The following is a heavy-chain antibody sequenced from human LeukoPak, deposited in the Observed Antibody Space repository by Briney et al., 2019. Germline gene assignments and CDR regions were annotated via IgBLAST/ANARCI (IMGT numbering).Heavy chain of an antibody. CDR2: INHDAKFI. D-gene: IGHD3-9*01. V-gene: IGHV3-48*02. Sequence: GGSLRLSCAASGLTFSSYVMSWVRQAPGKGLEWVSYINHDAKFIYYADSVKGRFTISRDNARNSLYLQMNSLRDEDTAVYYCARDNDWAFHYWGQGTLVTVSS. CDR1: GLTFSSYV. J-gene: IGHJ4*02. CDR3: ARDNDWAFHY.